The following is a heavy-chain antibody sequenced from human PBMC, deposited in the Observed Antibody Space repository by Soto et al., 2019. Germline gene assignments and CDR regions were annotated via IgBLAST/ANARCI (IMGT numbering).Heavy chain of an antibody. CDR3: AASTTVTTDYYYYYGMDV. V-gene: IGHV1-58*02. D-gene: IGHD4-17*01. CDR1: GFTFTSSA. Sequence: SVKVSCKASGFTFTSSAMQWVRQARGQRLEWIGWIVVGSGNTNYAQKFQERVTITRDMSTSTAYMELSSLRSEDTAVYYCAASTTVTTDYYYYYGMDVWGQGTTVTVS. J-gene: IGHJ6*02. CDR2: IVVGSGNT.